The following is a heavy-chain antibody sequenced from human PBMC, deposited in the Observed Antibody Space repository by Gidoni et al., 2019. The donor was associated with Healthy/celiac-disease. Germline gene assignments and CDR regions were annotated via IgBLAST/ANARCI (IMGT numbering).Heavy chain of an antibody. J-gene: IGHJ5*02. CDR3: ARDSGYSSGWYGQPSYNWFDP. D-gene: IGHD6-19*01. Sequence: QVQLQESGPGLGKPSEPLSLTCTVSGGPLSSYYWSWIRQPPGKGLEWIGYIYYSGSTNYNPSLKSRVTISVDTSKNQFSLKLSSVTAADTAVYYCARDSGYSSGWYGQPSYNWFDPWGQGTLVTVSS. CDR2: IYYSGST. V-gene: IGHV4-59*01. CDR1: GGPLSSYY.